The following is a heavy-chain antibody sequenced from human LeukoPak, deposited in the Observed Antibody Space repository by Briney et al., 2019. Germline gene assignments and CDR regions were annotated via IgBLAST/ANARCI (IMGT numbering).Heavy chain of an antibody. Sequence: SEALSLTCTVSGDSISSYYWSWIRQPPGKGLEWIGYIYYSGSTNYNPSLKSRVTISVDTSKNQFSLKLSSVTAADTAVYYCARHGGGIVVVPAASPDFDYWGQGTLVTVSS. D-gene: IGHD2-2*01. V-gene: IGHV4-59*08. CDR1: GDSISSYY. J-gene: IGHJ4*02. CDR3: ARHGGGIVVVPAASPDFDY. CDR2: IYYSGST.